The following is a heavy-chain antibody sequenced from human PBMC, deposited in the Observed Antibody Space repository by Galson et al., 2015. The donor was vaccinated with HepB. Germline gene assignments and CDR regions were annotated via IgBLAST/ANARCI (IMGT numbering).Heavy chain of an antibody. D-gene: IGHD6-13*01. Sequence: SLRLSCAASGFTFSSYWMHWVRHTPGKGLVWVSRINSTGSSTTYADSVKGRFTISRDNAKNTLYLQMNSLRAEDTAVYYCAREGSSVYFDYWGQGTLVTVSS. CDR1: GFTFSSYW. CDR3: AREGSSVYFDY. V-gene: IGHV3-74*01. J-gene: IGHJ4*02. CDR2: INSTGSST.